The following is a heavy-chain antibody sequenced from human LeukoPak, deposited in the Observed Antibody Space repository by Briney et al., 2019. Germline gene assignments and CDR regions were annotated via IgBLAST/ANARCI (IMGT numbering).Heavy chain of an antibody. CDR3: ARGGGTVAPAPWVPFAY. CDR2: IDPNSGGT. D-gene: IGHD4-11*01. J-gene: IGHJ4*02. Sequence: GASVKVSCKASGYTFSGNYIHWVRQAPGQGLEYMGYIDPNSGGTYYIEKFQGRVTMTRDMSINTAYVELSSLTSDDTAVYYCARGGGTVAPAPWVPFAYWGQGTLVTVSS. V-gene: IGHV1-2*02. CDR1: GYTFSGNY.